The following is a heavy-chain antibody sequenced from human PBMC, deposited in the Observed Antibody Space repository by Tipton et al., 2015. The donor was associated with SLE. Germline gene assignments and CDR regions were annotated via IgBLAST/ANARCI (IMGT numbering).Heavy chain of an antibody. CDR3: AKDQHPILYSGDWFDP. D-gene: IGHD1-26*01. Sequence: SLRLSCAASGFTFSSYAMSWVRQAPGKGLEWVSGISGSGGSTYYADSVKGRFTISRDNSKNTLYLQMNSLRAEDTAVYYCAKDQHPILYSGDWFDPWGQGTLVTVSS. CDR1: GFTFSSYA. J-gene: IGHJ5*02. V-gene: IGHV3-23*01. CDR2: ISGSGGST.